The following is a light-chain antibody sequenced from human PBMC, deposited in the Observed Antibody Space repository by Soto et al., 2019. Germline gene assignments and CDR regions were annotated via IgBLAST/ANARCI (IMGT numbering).Light chain of an antibody. CDR3: HQYGRSLT. CDR1: QSVSNSN. V-gene: IGKV3-20*01. J-gene: IGKJ4*01. Sequence: EIVLTQSPGTLSLSPGERVTLSCRASQSVSNSNLAWYQQKSGQAPRLLIYGASRRATGIPDRFSGSESGTDFTLTINSLEPEDFAVYYCHQYGRSLTFGGGTKVEI. CDR2: GAS.